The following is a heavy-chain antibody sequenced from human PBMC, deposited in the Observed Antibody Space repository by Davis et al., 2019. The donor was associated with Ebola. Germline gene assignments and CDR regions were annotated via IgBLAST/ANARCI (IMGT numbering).Heavy chain of an antibody. CDR2: IYDSGRT. V-gene: IGHV4-59*11. J-gene: IGHJ4*02. D-gene: IGHD2-21*01. CDR1: DGSISSHY. Sequence: PSETLSLTCTVSDGSISSHYWNWIRQPPGKGLEWIGIIYDSGRTNYNPSLKSRVTISADTSKNQFSLKLRSVTAADTAVYYCAREGYRGGGFDYWGQGTLVPVSS. CDR3: AREGYRGGGFDY.